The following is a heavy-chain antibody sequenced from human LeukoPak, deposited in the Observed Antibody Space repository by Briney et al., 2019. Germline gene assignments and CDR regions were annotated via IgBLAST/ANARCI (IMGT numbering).Heavy chain of an antibody. CDR1: GFTFSSYS. CDR3: ARAEDYCSGGSCYHIIDY. CDR2: ISSSSSTI. Sequence: GGSLRLSCAASGFTFSSYSMNWVRQAPGKGLEWVSYISSSSSTIYYADSVKGRFTISRDNAKNSLYLQMNSLRAEHTAVYYCARAEDYCSGGSCYHIIDYWGQGTLVTVSS. V-gene: IGHV3-48*01. D-gene: IGHD2-15*01. J-gene: IGHJ4*02.